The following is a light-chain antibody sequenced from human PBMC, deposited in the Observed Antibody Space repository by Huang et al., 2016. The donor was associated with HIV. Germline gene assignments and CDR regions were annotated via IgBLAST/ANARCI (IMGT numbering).Light chain of an antibody. J-gene: IGKJ3*01. CDR1: QSISNN. V-gene: IGKV1-39*01. CDR2: AAS. CDR3: QQSYTTPRVT. Sequence: DIQMTQSPSSLSASVGDRVTITCRASQSISNNLNWYQQKPGKAPKLLIYAASNLQTGVSLRFSGDGSGTNFALTISALQPEDVATYYCQQSYTTPRVTFGPGTIVHV.